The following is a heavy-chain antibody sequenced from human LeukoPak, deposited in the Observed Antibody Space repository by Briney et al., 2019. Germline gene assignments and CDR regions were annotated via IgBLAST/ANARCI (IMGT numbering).Heavy chain of an antibody. CDR1: GFTFSNAW. CDR3: TPRSGSYYSIVY. CDR2: IKSKTDGGTT. D-gene: IGHD1-26*01. J-gene: IGHJ4*02. Sequence: GGSLRLSCAASGFTFSNAWMSWVRQAPGKGLEWVGRIKSKTDGGTTGYAAPVKGRFTISRDDSKNTLYLQMNSLKTEDTAVYYCTPRSGSYYSIVYWGQGTLVTVSA. V-gene: IGHV3-15*01.